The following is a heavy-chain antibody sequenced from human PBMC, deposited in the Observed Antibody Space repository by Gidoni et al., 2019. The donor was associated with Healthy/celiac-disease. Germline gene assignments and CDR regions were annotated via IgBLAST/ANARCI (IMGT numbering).Heavy chain of an antibody. CDR1: GFTFLSYD. CDR3: ARADYSNYGYYFDY. CDR2: MSSSVSTI. Sequence: VQLVESGGGLVQPGGSLRLSCAPSGFTFLSYDINWVRQAPGKGLGWVSYMSSSVSTIYYEDSGKCRFTISRDNAKNSLYLKMNSLRAEDTAVYYCARADYSNYGYYFDYWGQGTLVTVSS. J-gene: IGHJ4*02. V-gene: IGHV3-48*03. D-gene: IGHD4-4*01.